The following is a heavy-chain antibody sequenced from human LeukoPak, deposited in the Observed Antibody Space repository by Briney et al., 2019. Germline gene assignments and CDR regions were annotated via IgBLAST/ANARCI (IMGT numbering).Heavy chain of an antibody. V-gene: IGHV4-59*08. CDR2: IYYSGST. J-gene: IGHJ4*02. CDR3: ARHVWLQPFDY. Sequence: SETLSLTCSVSGVSMNSYYWSWIRQSPGKGLEWIGYIYYSGSTNYNPSLKRRVTISVDTSKTQFSLKLSSVTAADTAVYYCARHVWLQPFDYWGQGTLVTVSS. D-gene: IGHD3-9*01. CDR1: GVSMNSYY.